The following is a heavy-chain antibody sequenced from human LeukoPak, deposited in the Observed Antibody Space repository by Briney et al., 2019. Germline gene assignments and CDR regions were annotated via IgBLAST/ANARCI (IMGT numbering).Heavy chain of an antibody. V-gene: IGHV3-48*04. D-gene: IGHD5-12*01. CDR3: ARDQFGYSGYESTWPYYGMDV. J-gene: IGHJ6*02. CDR1: GFTFSSYS. CDR2: ISSSSSTI. Sequence: PGGSLRLSCAASGFTFSSYSMNWVRQAPGKGLEWVSYISSSSSTIYYGDSVKGRFTISRDNAKNSLSLQMSSLRVEDTAVYYCARDQFGYSGYESTWPYYGMDVWGQGTTVTVSS.